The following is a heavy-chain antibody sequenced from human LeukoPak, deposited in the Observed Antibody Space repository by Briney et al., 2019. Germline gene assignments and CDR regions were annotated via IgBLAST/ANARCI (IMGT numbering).Heavy chain of an antibody. Sequence: PGGSLRLSCAASGFTVSSNYMNWVRQAPGKGLEWVSVIYSGGSTYYADSVKGRSTISRDNSKNTLYLQMNSLRAEDTAVYYCAREVWDYYDSSGYYPSAGIDYWGQGTLVTVSS. CDR3: AREVWDYYDSSGYYPSAGIDY. V-gene: IGHV3-53*05. CDR1: GFTVSSNY. J-gene: IGHJ4*02. CDR2: IYSGGST. D-gene: IGHD3-22*01.